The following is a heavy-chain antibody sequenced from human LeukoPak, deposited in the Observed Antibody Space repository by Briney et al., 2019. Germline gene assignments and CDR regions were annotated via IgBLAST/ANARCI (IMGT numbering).Heavy chain of an antibody. J-gene: IGHJ5*02. CDR2: ISYDGSNE. Sequence: PGRSLRLSCAASGFTFSSYVMHWVRQAPGKGLEWVAIISYDGSNEYYADSVKGRFTISRDNSKNTLYLQMNSLRAEDTAVYYCASYSSSVPNWFDPWGQGTLVTVSS. V-gene: IGHV3-30*04. D-gene: IGHD6-6*01. CDR3: ASYSSSVPNWFDP. CDR1: GFTFSSYV.